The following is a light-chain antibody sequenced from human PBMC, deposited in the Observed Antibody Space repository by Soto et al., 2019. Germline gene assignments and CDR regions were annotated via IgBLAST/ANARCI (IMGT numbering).Light chain of an antibody. CDR1: STDVGGFNY. V-gene: IGLV2-14*03. CDR2: DVT. J-gene: IGLJ2*01. Sequence: QSALTQPAFVSGSPGRSVTISCTGTSTDVGGFNYVSWYQHLPGRAPKLIIYDVTNRPSGISYRFSASKSGRTASLTISGLQAEDEADYYCSSYSGSTTHVVFGGGTKLTVL. CDR3: SSYSGSTTHVV.